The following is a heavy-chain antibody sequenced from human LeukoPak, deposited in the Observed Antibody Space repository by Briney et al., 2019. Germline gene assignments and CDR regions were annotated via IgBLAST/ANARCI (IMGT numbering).Heavy chain of an antibody. CDR1: GFTFDDYA. Sequence: PGRSLRLSCAASGFTFDDYAMHWVRQAPGKGLEWVSGISWNSGSIGYADSAKGRFTISRDNAKNSLYLQMNSLRAEDTALYYCAKGFIAAAGTVDYWGQGTLVTVSS. D-gene: IGHD6-13*01. CDR2: ISWNSGSI. CDR3: AKGFIAAAGTVDY. V-gene: IGHV3-9*01. J-gene: IGHJ4*02.